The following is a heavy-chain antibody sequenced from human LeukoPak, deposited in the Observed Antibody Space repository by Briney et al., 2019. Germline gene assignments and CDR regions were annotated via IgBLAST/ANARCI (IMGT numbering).Heavy chain of an antibody. CDR2: TYYRSKWYN. CDR1: GDSVSSNSAA. V-gene: IGHV6-1*01. D-gene: IGHD6-19*01. CDR3: ARSSGGWIDY. Sequence: HSQTLSLTSAISGDSVSSNSAAWNWVRQSPLRGLEWLGRTYYRSKWYNGYAVSVKNRIIINPDTSKNQFSLQLNSVTPEDTAVYYCARSSGGWIDYWGQGTLVTVSS. J-gene: IGHJ4*02.